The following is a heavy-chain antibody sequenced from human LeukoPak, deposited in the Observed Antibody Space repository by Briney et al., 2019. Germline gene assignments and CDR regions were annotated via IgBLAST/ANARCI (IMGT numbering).Heavy chain of an antibody. V-gene: IGHV3-21*04. J-gene: IGHJ4*02. CDR2: ISSSRSYI. Sequence: GGSLRLSCAASGFTFSSYSMNWVRQAPGKGLEWVSFISSSRSYIYYADSVKGRFTISRDNAKNSLYLQMNSLRAEDTAVYYCAKDVYSGYDFLPDYWGQGTLVTVSS. D-gene: IGHD5-12*01. CDR1: GFTFSSYS. CDR3: AKDVYSGYDFLPDY.